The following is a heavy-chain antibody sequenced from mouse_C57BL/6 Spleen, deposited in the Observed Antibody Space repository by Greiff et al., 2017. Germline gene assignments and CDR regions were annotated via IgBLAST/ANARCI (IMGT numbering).Heavy chain of an antibody. D-gene: IGHD2-1*01. J-gene: IGHJ3*01. CDR2: IYPGDGDT. V-gene: IGHV1-82*01. CDR1: GYAFSSSW. Sequence: VNLVESGPELVKPGASVKISCKASGYAFSSSWMNWVKQRPGKGLEWIGRIYPGDGDTNYNGKFKGKATLTADKSSSPAYMQLSSLTSEDSAVYFCAPYGNYDPWFAYWGQGTLVTVSA. CDR3: APYGNYDPWFAY.